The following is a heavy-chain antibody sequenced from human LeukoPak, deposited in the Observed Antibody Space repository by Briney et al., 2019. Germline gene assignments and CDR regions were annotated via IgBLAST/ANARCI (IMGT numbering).Heavy chain of an antibody. Sequence: ASVKVSCKASGYTFTGYYMHWVRQAPGQGLEWMGWINPNSGGTNYAQKLQGRVTMTTDTSTSTAYMELRSLRSDDTAVYYCARSFSVSGYYYYGMDVWGQGTTVTVSS. V-gene: IGHV1-2*02. CDR1: GYTFTGYY. D-gene: IGHD3-10*01. CDR3: ARSFSVSGYYYYGMDV. J-gene: IGHJ6*02. CDR2: INPNSGGT.